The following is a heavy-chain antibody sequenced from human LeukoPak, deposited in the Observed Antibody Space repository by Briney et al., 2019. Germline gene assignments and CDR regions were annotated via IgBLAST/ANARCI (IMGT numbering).Heavy chain of an antibody. CDR3: ARDSAGYCSGGGCYSFGPYDY. J-gene: IGHJ4*02. CDR2: IYRGGTT. CDR1: GFTVSSNY. Sequence: GGTLRLSCAASGFTVSSNYMSWVRQAQGQGLELISIIYRGGTTYYADSVKGRFTISRDNSNNTLYLQMNSLRAEDTAVYYCARDSAGYCSGGGCYSFGPYDYWGQGTPVTVFS. V-gene: IGHV3-66*01. D-gene: IGHD2-15*01.